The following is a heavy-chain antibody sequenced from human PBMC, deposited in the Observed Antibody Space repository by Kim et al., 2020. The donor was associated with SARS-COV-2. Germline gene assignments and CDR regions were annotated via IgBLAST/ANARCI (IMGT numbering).Heavy chain of an antibody. J-gene: IGHJ1*01. V-gene: IGHV3-30*01. Sequence: VKGRFTISRDNSKNTLYLQMNSLRAEDTAVYYCARDHPGIAVAGMGYFQHWGQGTLVTVSS. CDR3: ARDHPGIAVAGMGYFQH. D-gene: IGHD6-19*01.